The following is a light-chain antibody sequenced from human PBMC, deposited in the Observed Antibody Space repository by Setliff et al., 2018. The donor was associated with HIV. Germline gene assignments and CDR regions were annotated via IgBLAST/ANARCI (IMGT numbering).Light chain of an antibody. CDR2: EVS. CDR1: RSDVGSYNL. V-gene: IGLV2-23*02. J-gene: IGLJ2*01. Sequence: LTQPASVSGSPGRSITISCTGSRSDVGSYNLVSWYQQHPGKAPKLMIYEVSKRPSGVSDRFSGSKSGSTASLTISGLQAEDEADYYCCSYVGSTTRVVFGGGTK. CDR3: CSYVGSTTRVV.